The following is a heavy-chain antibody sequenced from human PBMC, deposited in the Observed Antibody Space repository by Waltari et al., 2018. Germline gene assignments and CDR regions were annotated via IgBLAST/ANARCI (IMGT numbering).Heavy chain of an antibody. Sequence: EVQLLESGGGLVQPGGSLRLSCAASGFTFSSYAMSWVRQAPGKGLEWVSAISGSGGSTYYADSVKGRCTISRDNSKTTLYLQMNSLRAEDTAVYYCAKVGWELSPVFDYWGQGTLVTVSS. D-gene: IGHD1-26*01. CDR1: GFTFSSYA. CDR2: ISGSGGST. V-gene: IGHV3-23*01. J-gene: IGHJ4*02. CDR3: AKVGWELSPVFDY.